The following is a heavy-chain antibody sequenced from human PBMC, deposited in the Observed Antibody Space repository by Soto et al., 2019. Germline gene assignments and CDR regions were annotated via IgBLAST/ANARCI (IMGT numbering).Heavy chain of an antibody. CDR2: INNDGSDT. CDR3: VRDKPHNWFDP. Sequence: PGVSLRLSCASSGFTFSSYWMHWVGQAPGKGLVWVSRINNDGSDTTYADSVKGRFTISRDNAKNTVYLQMNSLRAEDTAVYCCVRDKPHNWFDPWGQGTPVTVSS. V-gene: IGHV3-74*01. J-gene: IGHJ5*02. CDR1: GFTFSSYW.